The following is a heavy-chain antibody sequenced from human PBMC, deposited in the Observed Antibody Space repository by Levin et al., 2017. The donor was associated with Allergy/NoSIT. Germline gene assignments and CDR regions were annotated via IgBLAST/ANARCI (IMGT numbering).Heavy chain of an antibody. D-gene: IGHD6-25*01. Sequence: SETLSLTCSVSGGSINTYYWNWVRQTAGKGLEWIGRFYATGSTDYNPSLKSRVTMSVDTSKNHFSLRLTSVTAADTAVYYCAGAHSSGSTLDYWGQGTLVTVSS. J-gene: IGHJ4*02. V-gene: IGHV4-4*07. CDR2: FYATGST. CDR1: GGSINTYY. CDR3: AGAHSSGSTLDY.